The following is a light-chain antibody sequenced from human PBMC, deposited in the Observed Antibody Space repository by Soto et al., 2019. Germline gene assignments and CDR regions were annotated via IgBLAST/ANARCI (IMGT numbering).Light chain of an antibody. V-gene: IGKV3-11*01. CDR3: QQRSNWPPLT. Sequence: EIVLTQSPATLSLSPGERATLSCRASQSVSSYLAWYQQKPGQAPRLLIYDASNRATGIPARFSGSGSGTDFPHTISSLEPEDFAFYYCQQRSNWPPLTFGGGTKVEIK. CDR1: QSVSSY. CDR2: DAS. J-gene: IGKJ4*01.